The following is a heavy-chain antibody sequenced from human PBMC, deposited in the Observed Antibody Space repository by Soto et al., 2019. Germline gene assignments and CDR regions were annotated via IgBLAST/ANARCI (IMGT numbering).Heavy chain of an antibody. V-gene: IGHV4-59*01. CDR1: GGSISSYY. CDR2: IYYSGST. D-gene: IGHD1-26*01. J-gene: IGHJ6*02. CDR3: ARDRGYYYGMDV. Sequence: SETLSLTCTASGGSISSYYWSWLRQHPGKGLEWIGYIYYSGSTNYNPSLKSRVTISVDTSKNQFSLKLSSVTAADTAVYYCARDRGYYYGMDVWGQGTTVTVSS.